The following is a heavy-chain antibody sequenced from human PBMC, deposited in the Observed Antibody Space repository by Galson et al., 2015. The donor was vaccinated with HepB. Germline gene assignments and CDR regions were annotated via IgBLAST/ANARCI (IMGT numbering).Heavy chain of an antibody. Sequence: SLRLSCAASGFTFSSYGMHWVRQAPGKGLEWVAVIWYDGSNKYYADSVKGRFTISRDNSKNTLDLQMNSLRAEDTAVYYCARGSGAVEQYYYGMDVWGQGTTVTVSS. CDR1: GFTFSSYG. D-gene: IGHD1/OR15-1a*01. CDR2: IWYDGSNK. CDR3: ARGSGAVEQYYYGMDV. V-gene: IGHV3-33*01. J-gene: IGHJ6*02.